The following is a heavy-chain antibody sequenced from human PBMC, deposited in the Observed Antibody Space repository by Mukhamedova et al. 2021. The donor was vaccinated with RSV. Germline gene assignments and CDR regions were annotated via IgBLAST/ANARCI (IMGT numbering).Heavy chain of an antibody. D-gene: IGHD3-10*01. V-gene: IGHV3-53*01. Sequence: GKGLEWVSVIYNGGSTYYADSVKGRFTISRDNSKNTLYLQMNSLRAEDTAVYYCARCFTWFGEFDYWGQGTLVTVSS. CDR2: IYNGGST. J-gene: IGHJ4*02. CDR3: ARCFTWFGEFDY.